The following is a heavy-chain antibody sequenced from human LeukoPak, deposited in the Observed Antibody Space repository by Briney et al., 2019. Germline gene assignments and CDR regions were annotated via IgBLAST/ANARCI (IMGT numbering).Heavy chain of an antibody. V-gene: IGHV4-34*01. CDR3: ARQLGSKNAFDI. CDR1: GGSFSGYY. J-gene: IGHJ3*02. D-gene: IGHD1-1*01. CDR2: INHSGST. Sequence: PSETLSLTCAVYGGSFSGYYWSWIRQPPGKGLEWIGEINHSGSTNYNPSLKSRVTISVDTSKNQFSLKLSSVTAADTAVYYCARQLGSKNAFDIWGQGTMVTVSS.